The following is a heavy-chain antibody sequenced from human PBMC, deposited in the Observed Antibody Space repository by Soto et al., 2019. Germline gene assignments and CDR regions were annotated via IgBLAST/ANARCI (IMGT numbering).Heavy chain of an antibody. CDR3: ARGSWDSSSWSDAFDI. CDR2: IIPIFGPA. Sequence: QVQLVQSGVEVKKPGSSVKVSCKASGGTFSSYAISWVRQAPGLGLEWMGGIIPIFGPANYAQKFQGRVTITADEPPSTAYMELSSLRSEDTAVYYCARGSWDSSSWSDAFDIWGQGTMVTVSS. J-gene: IGHJ3*02. CDR1: GGTFSSYA. D-gene: IGHD6-13*01. V-gene: IGHV1-69*01.